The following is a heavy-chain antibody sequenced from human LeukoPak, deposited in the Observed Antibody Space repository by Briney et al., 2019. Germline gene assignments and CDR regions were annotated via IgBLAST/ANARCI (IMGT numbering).Heavy chain of an antibody. Sequence: SETLSLTCTVSGGSISSYYWSWIRQPAGKGLEWIGRIYTSGSTNYNPSLKSRVTISVDRSKNQFSLKLSSVTAADTAVYYCARSTGGVYDILTGYYRRYWYFDLWGRGTLVTVSS. J-gene: IGHJ2*01. CDR1: GGSISSYY. D-gene: IGHD3-9*01. V-gene: IGHV4-4*07. CDR2: IYTSGST. CDR3: ARSTGGVYDILTGYYRRYWYFDL.